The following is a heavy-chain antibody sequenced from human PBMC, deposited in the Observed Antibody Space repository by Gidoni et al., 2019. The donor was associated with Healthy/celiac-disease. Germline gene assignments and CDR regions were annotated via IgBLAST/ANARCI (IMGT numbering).Heavy chain of an antibody. Sequence: QVQLQESGPGLVKPSQTLSLTCTVSGGSISSGDYYWSWIRQPPGKGLEWIGYIYYSGSTYYNPSLKSRVTISVDTSKNQFSLKLSSVTAADTAVYYCARGYCTNGVCHYYYYGMDVWGQGTTVTVSS. V-gene: IGHV4-30-4*01. CDR2: IYYSGST. CDR1: GGSISSGDYY. J-gene: IGHJ6*02. CDR3: ARGYCTNGVCHYYYYGMDV. D-gene: IGHD2-8*01.